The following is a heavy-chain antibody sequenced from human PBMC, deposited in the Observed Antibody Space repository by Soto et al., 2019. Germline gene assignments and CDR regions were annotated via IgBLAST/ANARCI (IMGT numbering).Heavy chain of an antibody. V-gene: IGHV4-31*03. Sequence: PSETLSLTCTFSGVSISSGGYCWSWIRQHPGKGLEWIGYIYYSGSTYYNPSLKSRVTISVDTSKNQFSLKLSSVTAADMAVYYCARATYPYSSSWYYFDYWGQGTLVTVSS. CDR1: GVSISSGGYC. J-gene: IGHJ4*02. D-gene: IGHD6-13*01. CDR3: ARATYPYSSSWYYFDY. CDR2: IYYSGST.